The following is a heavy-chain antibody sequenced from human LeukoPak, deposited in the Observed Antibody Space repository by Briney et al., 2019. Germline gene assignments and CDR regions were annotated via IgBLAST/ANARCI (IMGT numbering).Heavy chain of an antibody. CDR3: VSNGYYDSSGYAFDC. D-gene: IGHD3-22*01. V-gene: IGHV4-4*02. CDR1: GGSISSSNW. CDR2: IYHSGST. Sequence: SETLSLTCAVSGGSISSSNWWSWVRQPPGKGLEWIGEIYHSGSTNYNPSLKSRVTISVDKSKNQFSLKLSSVTAADTAVYYCVSNGYYDSSGYAFDCWGQGTLVTVSS. J-gene: IGHJ4*02.